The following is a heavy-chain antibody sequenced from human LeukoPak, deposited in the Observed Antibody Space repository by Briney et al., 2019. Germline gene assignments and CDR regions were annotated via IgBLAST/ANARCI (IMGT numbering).Heavy chain of an antibody. V-gene: IGHV3-23*01. Sequence: PGGSLRLSCAASGFTFSGYAMSWVRQAPGKGLEWVSAINGGGGATYYTDSVKGRFTISRDNSKNTLNLQMNSLRAEDTAVYYCARDGSLQWELLFGGQGTLVTVSS. D-gene: IGHD1-26*01. CDR1: GFTFSGYA. CDR3: ARDGSLQWELLF. CDR2: INGGGGAT. J-gene: IGHJ4*02.